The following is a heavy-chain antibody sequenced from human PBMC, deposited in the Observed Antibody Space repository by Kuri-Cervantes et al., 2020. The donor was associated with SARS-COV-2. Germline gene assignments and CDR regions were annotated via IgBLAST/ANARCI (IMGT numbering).Heavy chain of an antibody. Sequence: GGSLRLSCAASGFTFDDYAMHWVRQAPGKGLEWVSGISWNSGSIGYADSVKGRFTISRDNAKNTLYLQMNSLRAEDTAVYYCARDQATWYFDYWGQGTLVTVSS. D-gene: IGHD5-12*01. CDR2: ISWNSGSI. CDR1: GFTFDDYA. J-gene: IGHJ4*02. V-gene: IGHV3-9*01. CDR3: ARDQATWYFDY.